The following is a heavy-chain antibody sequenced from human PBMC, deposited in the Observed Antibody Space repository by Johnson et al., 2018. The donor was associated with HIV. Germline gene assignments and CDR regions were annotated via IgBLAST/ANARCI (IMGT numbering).Heavy chain of an antibody. Sequence: VQLVESGGGVVQPGRSLRLSCAASGFTFDDYAMHWVRQAPGKGLEWVSGISWNGGRKGYGDSVKGRFTISRDNAKNSLYLQMNSLKTEDTAVYYCARGGEKGAFDIGGQGTMVTVSS. CDR1: GFTFDDYA. CDR2: ISWNGGRK. V-gene: IGHV3-9*01. J-gene: IGHJ3*02. D-gene: IGHD7-27*01. CDR3: ARGGEKGAFDI.